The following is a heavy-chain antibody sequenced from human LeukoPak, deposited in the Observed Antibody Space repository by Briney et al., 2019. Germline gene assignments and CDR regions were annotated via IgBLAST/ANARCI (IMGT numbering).Heavy chain of an antibody. J-gene: IGHJ1*01. D-gene: IGHD3-22*01. Sequence: GGSLRLSCAASGFTFRSYAMGWGRPAPRKGLEWVSAICGRGGSTYYADSVKGRFTISRDNSKNTLYLKMNSLRAEDTAVYYCAKDLGDYYDSSGYYRGYFQHWGEGTLVTVSS. CDR3: AKDLGDYYDSSGYYRGYFQH. CDR2: ICGRGGST. V-gene: IGHV3-23*01. CDR1: GFTFRSYA.